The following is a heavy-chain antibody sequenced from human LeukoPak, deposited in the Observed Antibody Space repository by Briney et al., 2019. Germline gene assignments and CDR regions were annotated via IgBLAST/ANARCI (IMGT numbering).Heavy chain of an antibody. Sequence: GGSLRLSCAASGFTVSSNYMSWVRQAPGKGLEWVGRIKSKTDGGTTDYAAPVKGRFTISRDDSKNTLYLQMNSLKTEDTAVYYCTTDPQSPRDTIFGVVIMWAFDIWGQGTMVTVSS. CDR2: IKSKTDGGTT. D-gene: IGHD3-3*01. V-gene: IGHV3-15*01. CDR3: TTDPQSPRDTIFGVVIMWAFDI. J-gene: IGHJ3*02. CDR1: GFTVSSNY.